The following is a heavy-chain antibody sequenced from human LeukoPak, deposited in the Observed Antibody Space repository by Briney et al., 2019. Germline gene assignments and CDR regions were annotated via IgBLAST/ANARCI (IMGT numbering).Heavy chain of an antibody. V-gene: IGHV3-23*01. CDR2: ISGSGGST. D-gene: IGHD3-10*01. CDR1: GFTLSSYA. J-gene: IGHJ4*02. Sequence: PGGSLRLSCAASGFTLSSYAMSWVRQAPGKGLEWVSAISGSGGSTYYADSVKGRFTISRDNSKNTLYLQMNSLRVEDTGVYYCARDSSMLRGPLVIYYFDFWGQGTLVTVSS. CDR3: ARDSSMLRGPLVIYYFDF.